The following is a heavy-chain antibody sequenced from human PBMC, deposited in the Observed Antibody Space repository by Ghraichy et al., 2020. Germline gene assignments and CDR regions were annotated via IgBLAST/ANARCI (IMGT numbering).Heavy chain of an antibody. D-gene: IGHD1-26*01. J-gene: IGHJ4*02. CDR1: GFTFSSYA. CDR2: ISYDGSNK. CDR3: AREGQGSGSYSWQYFDY. V-gene: IGHV3-30*04. Sequence: GGSLRLSCAASGFTFSSYAMHWVRQAPGKGLEWVAVISYDGSNKYYADSVKGRFTISRDNSKNTLYLQMNSLRAEDTAVYYCAREGQGSGSYSWQYFDYWGQGTLVTVSS.